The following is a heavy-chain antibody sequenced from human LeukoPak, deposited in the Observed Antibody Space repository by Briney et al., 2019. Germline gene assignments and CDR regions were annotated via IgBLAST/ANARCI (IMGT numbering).Heavy chain of an antibody. V-gene: IGHV3-23*01. CDR3: AKALRYTSDSLDY. CDR2: ISGSGAYT. D-gene: IGHD3-9*01. J-gene: IGHJ4*02. Sequence: GGSPRLSCAASGFTFDSCAMSWVRQSPGKGLEWVSGISGSGAYTYYADSVKGRFTISRDSSKNTLFLQMNSLRAEDTALYYCAKALRYTSDSLDYWGQGTLVTVSS. CDR1: GFTFDSCA.